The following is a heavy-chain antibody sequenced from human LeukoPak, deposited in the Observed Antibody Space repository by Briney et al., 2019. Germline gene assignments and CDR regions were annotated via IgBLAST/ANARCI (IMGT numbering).Heavy chain of an antibody. J-gene: IGHJ4*02. CDR2: IIPIFGTA. Sequence: SVKVSCKASGYTFTSYYIHWVRQAPGQGLEWMGGIIPIFGTANYAQKFQGRVTITADESTSTAYMELSSLRSEDTAVYYCAQGPDYGDLWGQGTLVTVSS. V-gene: IGHV1-69*13. CDR3: AQGPDYGDL. CDR1: GYTFTSYY.